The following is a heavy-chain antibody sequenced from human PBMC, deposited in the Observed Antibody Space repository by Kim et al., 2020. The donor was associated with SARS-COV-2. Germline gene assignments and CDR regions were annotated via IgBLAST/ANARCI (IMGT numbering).Heavy chain of an antibody. CDR1: GYIFTAYW. D-gene: IGHD2-15*01. V-gene: IGHV5-51*01. CDR2: IYPGDFDT. CDR3: ARRSSYCSGGTCHFEY. Sequence: GESLKISCKGSGYIFTAYWIGWVRQMPGKGLEWMGSIYPGDFDTTYSPSFQGQVTISADKSTSTSYLQWSSPKASDTAMYYCARRSSYCSGGTCHFEYWGQGTLVTVSS. J-gene: IGHJ4*02.